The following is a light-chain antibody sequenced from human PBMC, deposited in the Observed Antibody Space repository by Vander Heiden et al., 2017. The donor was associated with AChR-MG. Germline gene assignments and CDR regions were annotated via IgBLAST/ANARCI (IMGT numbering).Light chain of an antibody. J-gene: IGKJ1*01. V-gene: IGKV2-28*01. Sequence: ILMTHSPLSLPVTPGPPASISCSSTQSLLHSNGYNYLDWYLQKPGQSPQLLSYLGSNRASGVPDRFSGSGSGTDFTLKISRVEAEDVGVYYCMQALQTPWTFGQGTKVEIK. CDR3: MQALQTPWT. CDR1: QSLLHSNGYNY. CDR2: LGS.